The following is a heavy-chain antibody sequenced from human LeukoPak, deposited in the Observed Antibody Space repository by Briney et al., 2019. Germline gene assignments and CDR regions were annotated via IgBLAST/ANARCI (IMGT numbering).Heavy chain of an antibody. D-gene: IGHD4-11*01. Sequence: PSETLSLICTVSGGSISSYYWSWIRQPPGKGLEWIAYIYYSGSTNYNPSLKSRVTISVDRSKNQFSLKLSSVTAADTAVYYSARDRDYRGFDPWGQGTLVTVSS. CDR1: GGSISSYY. V-gene: IGHV4-59*12. J-gene: IGHJ5*02. CDR3: ARDRDYRGFDP. CDR2: IYYSGST.